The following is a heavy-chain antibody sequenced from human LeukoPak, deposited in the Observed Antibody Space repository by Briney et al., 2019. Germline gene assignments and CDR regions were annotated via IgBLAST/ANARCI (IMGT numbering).Heavy chain of an antibody. CDR1: GITFANAW. V-gene: IGHV3-15*01. Sequence: GGSLILSCTASGITFANAWMSWVRQAPGKGLEWVGRIKSATNGGATDYAAPVKGRFAISRDDSKNTLYLQMNSLTTEDTALYYCTTEGYGYGYHPFDIWGQETMVTVSS. CDR2: IKSATNGGAT. CDR3: TTEGYGYGYHPFDI. J-gene: IGHJ3*02. D-gene: IGHD5-18*01.